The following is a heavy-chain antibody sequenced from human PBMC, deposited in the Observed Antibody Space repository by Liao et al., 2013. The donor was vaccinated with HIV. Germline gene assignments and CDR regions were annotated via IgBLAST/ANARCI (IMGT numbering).Heavy chain of an antibody. CDR1: GASMRTDAYN. V-gene: IGHV4-39*07. Sequence: LQESGLRLVKPSETLSLSCRVSGASMRTDAYNWGWIRQAPGKTLEWIGSVTDSGSVNYNPSLRSGVFVSIDTSQNTFSLTLSSVTDADTGVYFCARSQWRLRGMVFDYWGQGTLVSVSS. D-gene: IGHD2-21*02. CDR3: ARSQWRLRGMVFDY. J-gene: IGHJ4*02. CDR2: VTDSGSV.